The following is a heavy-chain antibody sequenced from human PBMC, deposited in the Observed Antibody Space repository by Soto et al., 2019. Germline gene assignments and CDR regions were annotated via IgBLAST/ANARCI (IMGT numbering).Heavy chain of an antibody. Sequence: QVQLVQSGAEVKKPGASVKVSCKASGYRFTSYGINWVRQAPGQGLEWIAWINTFNGNTNSAHNLQGRVTMTADTSTSTVFLEVRRLTSDDTAVDYCARELGISTSAAFDYWGQGTLVSVTS. CDR2: INTFNGNT. CDR1: GYRFTSYG. CDR3: ARELGISTSAAFDY. D-gene: IGHD2-21*01. J-gene: IGHJ4*02. V-gene: IGHV1-18*01.